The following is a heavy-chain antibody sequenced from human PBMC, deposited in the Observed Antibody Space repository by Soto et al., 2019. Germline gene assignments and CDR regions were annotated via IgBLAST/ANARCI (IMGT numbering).Heavy chain of an antibody. CDR2: INWNSGSI. V-gene: IGHV3-9*01. Sequence: RRLSCAASGFTFEDYAMHWVRQVPGKGLEWVSGINWNSGSIGYADSVKGRFAISRDNAKNSLHLQMNSLRAEDTAFYYCVKDESINWYSGHFRHWGQGTLVTVSS. J-gene: IGHJ1*01. D-gene: IGHD6-13*01. CDR1: GFTFEDYA. CDR3: VKDESINWYSGHFRH.